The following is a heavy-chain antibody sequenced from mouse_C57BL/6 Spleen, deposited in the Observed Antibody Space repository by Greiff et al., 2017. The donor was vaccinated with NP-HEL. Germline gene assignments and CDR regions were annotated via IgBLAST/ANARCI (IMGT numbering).Heavy chain of an antibody. CDR2: IYPGGGYT. J-gene: IGHJ4*01. D-gene: IGHD6-5*01. Sequence: QVQLQQSGAELVRPGTSVKMSCKASGYTFTNYWIGWAKQRPGHGLEWIGDIYPGGGYTNYTEKFKGKATLTADKSSSTAYMQFSSRTSDDDAIYDWARGGLSGDAMDYWGQGTSVTVSS. CDR1: GYTFTNYW. V-gene: IGHV1-63*01. CDR3: ARGGLSGDAMDY.